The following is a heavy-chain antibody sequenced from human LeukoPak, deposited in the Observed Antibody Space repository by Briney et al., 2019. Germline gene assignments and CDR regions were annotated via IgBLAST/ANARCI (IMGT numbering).Heavy chain of an antibody. Sequence: PSETLSLTCAVYGGSFSGYYWSWIRQPPGKGLEWIGEINHSGSTNYNPSLKSRVTISVDTSKNQFSLKLSSVTATDTAVYYCARRTIAVAGSNYYYMDVWGKGTTVTISS. CDR3: ARRTIAVAGSNYYYMDV. CDR2: INHSGST. CDR1: GGSFSGYY. J-gene: IGHJ6*03. D-gene: IGHD6-19*01. V-gene: IGHV4-34*01.